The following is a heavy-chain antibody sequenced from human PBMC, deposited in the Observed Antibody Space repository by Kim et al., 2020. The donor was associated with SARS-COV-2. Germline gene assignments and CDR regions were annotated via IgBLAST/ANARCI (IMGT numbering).Heavy chain of an antibody. J-gene: IGHJ6*02. D-gene: IGHD6-13*01. V-gene: IGHV3-30*01. CDR3: ARDRAAGKVVDGMDV. Sequence: DSVKGRFIISRDISKNTLYLQMNSLRAEDTAVYYCARDRAAGKVVDGMDVWGQGTTVTVSS.